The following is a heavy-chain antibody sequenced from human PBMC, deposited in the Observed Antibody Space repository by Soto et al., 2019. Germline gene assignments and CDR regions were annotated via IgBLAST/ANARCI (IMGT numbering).Heavy chain of an antibody. CDR1: GFTFNSYW. CDR3: ARSVAYSLDS. D-gene: IGHD2-21*01. J-gene: IGHJ5*01. V-gene: IGHV3-7*01. Sequence: EVQLVESGGGLVQPGGSLRLSCAASGFTFNSYWMRWVRQAPGKGLEWVANINEDGSEKFYVDSVKGRFTIARDNAKNSLYLQMNSLRAEDTAVYYCARSVAYSLDSWGQGTLVTVSS. CDR2: INEDGSEK.